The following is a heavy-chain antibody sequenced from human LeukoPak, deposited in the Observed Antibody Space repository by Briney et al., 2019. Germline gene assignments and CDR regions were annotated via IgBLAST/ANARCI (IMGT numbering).Heavy chain of an antibody. CDR3: ARDPVEQWLARHDAFDI. CDR1: GFTFSSYS. V-gene: IGHV3-21*01. D-gene: IGHD6-19*01. J-gene: IGHJ3*02. Sequence: PGGSLRLSCAASGFTFSSYSMNWVRQAPGNGLEWVSSISSSSSYIYYADSVKGRFTISRDNAKNSLYLQMNSLRAEDTAVYHCARDPVEQWLARHDAFDIWGQGTMVTVSS. CDR2: ISSSSSYI.